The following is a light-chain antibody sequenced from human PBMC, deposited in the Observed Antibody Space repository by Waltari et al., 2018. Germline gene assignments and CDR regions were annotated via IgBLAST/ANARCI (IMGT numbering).Light chain of an antibody. CDR2: GAS. J-gene: IGKJ1*01. CDR1: QSVSSN. CDR3: QQYNNWPRT. Sequence: EIVMTQSPATLSVSPGERATLSCRASQSVSSNLAWYQQKPGQAPRLLIYGASTRATGVPAGFSGSGSGTEFTLTISSLQSEDFAVYYCQQYNNWPRTFGQGIKVEIK. V-gene: IGKV3-15*01.